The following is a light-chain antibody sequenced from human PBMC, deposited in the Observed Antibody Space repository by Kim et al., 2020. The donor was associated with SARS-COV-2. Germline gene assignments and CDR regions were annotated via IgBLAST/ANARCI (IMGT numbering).Light chain of an antibody. CDR3: SSFTSSNTWV. V-gene: IGLV2-14*03. CDR2: DVS. CDR1: SSDIGTYNY. J-gene: IGLJ3*02. Sequence: QSALTQPASVSGSPGQSITIPCTGTSSDIGTYNYVSWYQQHPDIAPKLMIFDVSKRPSGVSDRFSGSKSVNMASLTISGLQAEDEAHYYCSSFTSSNTWVFGGGTQLTVL.